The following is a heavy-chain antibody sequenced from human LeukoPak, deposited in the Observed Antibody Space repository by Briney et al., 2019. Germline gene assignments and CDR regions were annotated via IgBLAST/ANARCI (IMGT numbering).Heavy chain of an antibody. CDR2: INPSGGST. CDR3: ARGGPIAAAGTHWFDP. J-gene: IGHJ5*02. D-gene: IGHD6-13*01. V-gene: IGHV1-46*01. Sequence: ASVKVSCKASGYTFTSYDINWVRQAPGQGLEWMGIINPSGGSTSYAQKFQGRVTMTRDTSTSTVYMELSSLRSEDTAVYYCARGGPIAAAGTHWFDPWGQGTLVTVSS. CDR1: GYTFTSYD.